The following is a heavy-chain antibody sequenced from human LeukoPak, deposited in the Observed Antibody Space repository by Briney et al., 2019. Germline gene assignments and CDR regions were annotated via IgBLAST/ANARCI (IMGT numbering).Heavy chain of an antibody. V-gene: IGHV3-74*01. CDR3: ARVRSGSSAGNYGMDV. CDR1: GFTFSSYW. Sequence: GGSLRLSCAASGFTFSSYWMHWVRQAPGKGLVWVSRINSDGSSTSYADSVKGRFTISRDNAKNTLYLQMNSLRAEDTAVYYCARVRSGSSAGNYGMDVWGQGTTVTVSS. J-gene: IGHJ6*02. CDR2: INSDGSST. D-gene: IGHD1-26*01.